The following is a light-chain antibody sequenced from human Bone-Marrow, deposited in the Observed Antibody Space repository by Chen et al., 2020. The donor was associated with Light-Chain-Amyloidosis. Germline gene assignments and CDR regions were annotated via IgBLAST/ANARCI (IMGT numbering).Light chain of an antibody. Sequence: SYELTQPPSVSVSPGQTARITCSGDDLPTKYAYWYQQKPGQAPVLVIHRDTERPSGISERFSVSSSGTTDTLTISGVQAEDEADYHCQSADSSGTYEVIFGGGTKLTV. CDR3: QSADSSGTYEVI. J-gene: IGLJ2*01. CDR1: DLPTKY. CDR2: RDT. V-gene: IGLV3-25*03.